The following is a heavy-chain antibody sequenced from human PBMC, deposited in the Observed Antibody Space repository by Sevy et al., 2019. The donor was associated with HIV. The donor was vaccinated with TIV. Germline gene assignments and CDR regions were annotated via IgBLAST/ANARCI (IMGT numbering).Heavy chain of an antibody. D-gene: IGHD2-2*01. CDR2: IYPGDSDT. CDR3: ARFQWDIVVVPATQYGMDV. CDR1: GYSFTSYW. V-gene: IGHV5-51*01. J-gene: IGHJ6*02. Sequence: GESLKISCKGSGYSFTSYWIGWVRQTPGKGLEWMGIIYPGDSDTRYSPSFQGQVTISADKSISTAYLRWSSLKASDTAMDYCARFQWDIVVVPATQYGMDVWGQGTTVTVSS.